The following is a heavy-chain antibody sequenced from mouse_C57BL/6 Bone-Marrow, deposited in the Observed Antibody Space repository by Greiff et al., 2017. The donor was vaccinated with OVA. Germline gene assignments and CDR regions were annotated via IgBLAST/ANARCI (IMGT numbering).Heavy chain of an antibody. V-gene: IGHV1-52*01. CDR2: IDPSDSET. CDR1: GYTFTSYW. Sequence: VQLQQPGAELVRPGSSVKLSCKASGYTFTSYWMHWVQQRPIQGLEWIGNIDPSDSETHSNQKFKDKATLTVDKSSSTAYMQRSSLTSEDSAVYYCAREDYYGSRARAMDYWGQGTSVTVSS. J-gene: IGHJ4*01. D-gene: IGHD1-1*01. CDR3: AREDYYGSRARAMDY.